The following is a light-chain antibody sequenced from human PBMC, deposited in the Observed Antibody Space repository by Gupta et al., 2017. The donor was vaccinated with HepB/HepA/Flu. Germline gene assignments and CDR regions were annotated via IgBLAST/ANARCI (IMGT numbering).Light chain of an antibody. CDR2: GAS. Sequence: VLTQSPGTLSLSPGERATLSCRASQSVSSSYLAWYQQKPGQAPRLLIYGASSRATGIPDRFSGSGSGTDFSLTISRLEPEDCAVYYCQQYGSSLVTFGPGNKVDIK. CDR1: QSVSSSY. CDR3: QQYGSSLVT. J-gene: IGKJ3*01. V-gene: IGKV3-20*01.